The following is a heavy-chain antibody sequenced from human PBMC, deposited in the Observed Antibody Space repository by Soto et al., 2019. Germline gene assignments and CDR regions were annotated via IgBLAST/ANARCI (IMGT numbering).Heavy chain of an antibody. V-gene: IGHV4-34*01. Sequence: SETLSLTCAVYGGSFSGYHWSWIRQPPGKGLEWIGEINHSGSTNYNPSLKSRVTISVDTSKNQFSLKLSSVTAADTAVYYCARGDYGGNSYYLDYWGQGTLVTVSS. CDR1: GGSFSGYH. CDR3: ARGDYGGNSYYLDY. CDR2: INHSGST. J-gene: IGHJ4*02. D-gene: IGHD4-17*01.